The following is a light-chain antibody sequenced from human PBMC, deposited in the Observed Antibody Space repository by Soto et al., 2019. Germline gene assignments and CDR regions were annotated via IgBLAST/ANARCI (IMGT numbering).Light chain of an antibody. CDR3: KQSYSTPLT. V-gene: IGKV1-39*01. CDR1: QSIRSS. CDR2: AAS. J-gene: IGKJ3*01. Sequence: DVQRTQSPSSLSASVGYTVKITCWTSQSIRSSLNWYQKKPGKAPNLLIYAASRLQSGVPSRFSGSGSGTDFTLTISSLQTADFATYYCKQSYSTPLTFGPGTKVDIK.